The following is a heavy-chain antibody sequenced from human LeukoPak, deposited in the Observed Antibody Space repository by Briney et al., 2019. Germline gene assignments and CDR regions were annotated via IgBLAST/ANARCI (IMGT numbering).Heavy chain of an antibody. CDR1: GFTFSSHW. CDR3: ARDLGYSGSYYYYGMDV. Sequence: GGSLRLSCAASGFTFSSHWMHWVRQVLGKGLVWVSRISTDGSATTYADSVKGRFTISRDNSKNTLYLQMNSLRAEDTAVYYCARDLGYSGSYYYYGMDVWGQGTTVTVSS. CDR2: ISTDGSAT. D-gene: IGHD1-26*01. J-gene: IGHJ6*02. V-gene: IGHV3-74*01.